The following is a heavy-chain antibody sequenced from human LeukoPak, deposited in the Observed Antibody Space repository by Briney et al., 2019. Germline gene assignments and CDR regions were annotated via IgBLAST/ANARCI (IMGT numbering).Heavy chain of an antibody. D-gene: IGHD3-3*01. CDR1: GGSFSGYY. Sequence: SETLSLTCAVYGGSFSGYYWGWIRQPPGKGLEWIGSIYHSGSTYYNPSLKSRVTISVDTSKNQFSLKLSSVTAADTAVYYCANDYDFWSGPSFDYWGQGTLVTVSS. CDR2: IYHSGST. CDR3: ANDYDFWSGPSFDY. J-gene: IGHJ4*02. V-gene: IGHV4-38-2*01.